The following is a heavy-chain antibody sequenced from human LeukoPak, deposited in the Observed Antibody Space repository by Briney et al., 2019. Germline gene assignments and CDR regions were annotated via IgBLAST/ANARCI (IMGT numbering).Heavy chain of an antibody. CDR2: IYTSGST. V-gene: IGHV4-61*02. CDR3: ARAGLTVTKD. J-gene: IGHJ4*02. D-gene: IGHD4-11*01. CDR1: GGSISSGSYY. Sequence: SETLSLTCTVSGGSISSGSYYWSWIRQPAGKGLEWIGRIYTSGSTNYSPSLKSRVTISVDTSKNQFSLKLSSVTAADTAVYYCARAGLTVTKDWGQGTLVTVSS.